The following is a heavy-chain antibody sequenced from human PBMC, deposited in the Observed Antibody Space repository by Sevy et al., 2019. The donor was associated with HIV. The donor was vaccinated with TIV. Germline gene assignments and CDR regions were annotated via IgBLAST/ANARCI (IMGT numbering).Heavy chain of an antibody. V-gene: IGHV4-4*07. D-gene: IGHD2-8*01. Sequence: SETLSLTCTVSGGSSSSYYWSWIRQPAGKGLEWIGRIYTSGSTNHNPSLKSRVTMSVDTSKNQFSLKLSSVTAADTAVYYSAREYEAHCTNGVCAKYYFDYWGQGTLVTVSS. J-gene: IGHJ4*02. CDR1: GGSSSSYY. CDR2: IYTSGST. CDR3: AREYEAHCTNGVCAKYYFDY.